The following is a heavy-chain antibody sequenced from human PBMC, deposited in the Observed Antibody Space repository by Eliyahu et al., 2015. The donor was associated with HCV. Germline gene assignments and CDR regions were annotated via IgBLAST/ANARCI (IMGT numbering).Heavy chain of an antibody. V-gene: IGHV3-33*01. CDR2: MWSDGRND. CDR1: GFTFAAYG. CDR3: ARSNLYMDV. Sequence: QVQLVXSGGGVVQPGXSLXXSCAASGFTFAAYGIHWVRQAPGKGLEWVAVMWSDGRNDDYGDSVKGRFTVSRDNSKNTVYLQMSSLRPEDTAVYFCARSNLYMDVWGQGTTVTVSS. J-gene: IGHJ6*02.